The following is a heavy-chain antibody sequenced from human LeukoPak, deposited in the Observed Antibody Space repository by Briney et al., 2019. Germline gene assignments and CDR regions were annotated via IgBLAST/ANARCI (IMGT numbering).Heavy chain of an antibody. CDR3: AKSGYCSSTSCYVLDWFDP. V-gene: IGHV3-23*01. D-gene: IGHD2-2*01. J-gene: IGHJ5*02. CDR2: ISGSGGST. Sequence: GGSLRLSCAASGFTFSSYAMSWVRQAPGKGLEWVSAISGSGGSTYYADSVKGRFTISRDNSKNTLYLQMNSLRAEDTAVYCCAKSGYCSSTSCYVLDWFDPWGQGTLVTVSS. CDR1: GFTFSSYA.